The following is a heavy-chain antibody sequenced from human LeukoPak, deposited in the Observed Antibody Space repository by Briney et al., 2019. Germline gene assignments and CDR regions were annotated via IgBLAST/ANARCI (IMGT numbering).Heavy chain of an antibody. CDR1: GFTVSSNY. V-gene: IGHV3-66*01. CDR2: IYSGGST. J-gene: IGHJ4*02. Sequence: GGSLRLSCAASGFTVSSNYMSWVRQAPGKGLEWVSVIYSGGSTYYADSVKGRFTISRDNSKNTLYLQMNNLRVDDTAVYYCARGLGTYYYGSGSSYYFDYWGQGTLVTVSS. CDR3: ARGLGTYYYGSGSSYYFDY. D-gene: IGHD3-10*01.